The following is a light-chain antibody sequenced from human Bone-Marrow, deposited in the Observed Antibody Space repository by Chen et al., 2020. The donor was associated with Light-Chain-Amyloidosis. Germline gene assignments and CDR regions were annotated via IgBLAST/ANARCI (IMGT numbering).Light chain of an antibody. CDR3: QVWDRSSDRPV. CDR2: DDS. J-gene: IGLJ3*02. V-gene: IGLV3-21*02. CDR1: NIGSTS. Sequence: SYVLTQPPSVSVAPGQTPPIACGGNNIGSTSVHWYQQTQGQAPLLVVYDDSDRPSGIPERLSGSNSGNTATLTISRVEAGDEADYYCQVWDRSSDRPVFGGGTKLTVL.